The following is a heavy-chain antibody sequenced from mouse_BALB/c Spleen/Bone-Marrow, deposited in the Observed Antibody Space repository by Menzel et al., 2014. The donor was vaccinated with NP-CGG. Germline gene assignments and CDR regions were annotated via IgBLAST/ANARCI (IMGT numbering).Heavy chain of an antibody. CDR3: ARVWDWFAY. J-gene: IGHJ3*01. CDR2: ITSGGGNT. CDR1: GFAFSSCD. V-gene: IGHV5-9*02. D-gene: IGHD4-1*01. Sequence: EVMLVESGGGLVKPGGSLKLSCTASGFAFSSCDMSWVRQTPEKRLEWVATITSGGGNTYYPDGVKGRFTISRDNARNTLYLQMSSLRSEDTALYYCARVWDWFAYWGQGTLVTVST.